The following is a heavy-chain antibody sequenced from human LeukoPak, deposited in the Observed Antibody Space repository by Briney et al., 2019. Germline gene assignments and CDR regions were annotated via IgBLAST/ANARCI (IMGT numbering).Heavy chain of an antibody. CDR1: GASISSGDYS. Sequence: SETLSLTCTVSGASISSGDYSWSWIRQPPGKGLEWIGYISHSGNTYYNPSLRSRVTISMDRSRNQLSLNLSSVTAADTAFYYCAGSFSTTHYYFDYWGQGTLVTVSS. D-gene: IGHD2-15*01. V-gene: IGHV4-30-2*01. CDR2: ISHSGNT. CDR3: AGSFSTTHYYFDY. J-gene: IGHJ4*02.